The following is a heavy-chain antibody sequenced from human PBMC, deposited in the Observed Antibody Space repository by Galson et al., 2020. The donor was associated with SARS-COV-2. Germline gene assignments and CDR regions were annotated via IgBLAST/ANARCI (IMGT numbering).Heavy chain of an antibody. CDR2: ISYDGSNK. CDR1: GFTFSSYG. V-gene: IGHV3-30*18. J-gene: IGHJ4*02. CDR3: AKETSGWYLDY. D-gene: IGHD6-19*01. Sequence: QLGESLKISCAASGFTFSSYGMHWVRQAPGKGLEWVAVISYDGSNKYYADSVKGRFTIFRDNSKNTLYLQMNSLRAEDTAVYYCAKETSGWYLDYWGQGTLVTVSS.